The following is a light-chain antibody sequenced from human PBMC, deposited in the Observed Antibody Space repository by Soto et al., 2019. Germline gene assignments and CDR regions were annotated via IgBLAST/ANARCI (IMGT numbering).Light chain of an antibody. CDR3: QQYDNLPLT. CDR1: QSVGTS. J-gene: IGKJ4*01. Sequence: EIVMTQSPATLSVSPGERATLSCRASQSVGTSLAWYQQKPGQPPRLLIYFASTRATAVPARFTAGGSGTEFTLTISSLQSDDLAVYYCQQYDNLPLTFGGGTRWIS. V-gene: IGKV3-15*01. CDR2: FAS.